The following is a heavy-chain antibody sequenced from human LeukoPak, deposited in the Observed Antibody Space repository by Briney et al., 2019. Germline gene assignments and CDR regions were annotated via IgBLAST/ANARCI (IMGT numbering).Heavy chain of an antibody. Sequence: RTGGSLRLFCAASGFTFNTYTMNWVRQAPGKGLEWVSGISGSGDNTYYADSVKGRFTISRDNSKNTLYVQVNSLGTEDTAAYYCAKGSYYDSSGSFYFDYWGQGTLVTVSS. J-gene: IGHJ4*02. D-gene: IGHD3-22*01. CDR1: GFTFNTYT. CDR3: AKGSYYDSSGSFYFDY. CDR2: ISGSGDNT. V-gene: IGHV3-23*01.